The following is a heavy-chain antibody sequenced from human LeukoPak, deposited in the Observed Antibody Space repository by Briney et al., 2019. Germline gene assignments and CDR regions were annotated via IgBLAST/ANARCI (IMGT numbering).Heavy chain of an antibody. CDR3: ARVSSGATTVDY. D-gene: IGHD1-26*01. Sequence: SETLSLTCAVSGGSISSSNWWSRVRQPPGKGLEWIGEIYHSGSTNYNPSLKSRVTISVDKSKNQFSLKLSSVTAADTAVYYCARVSSGATTVDYWGQGTLVTVSS. CDR1: GGSISSSNW. CDR2: IYHSGST. V-gene: IGHV4-4*02. J-gene: IGHJ4*02.